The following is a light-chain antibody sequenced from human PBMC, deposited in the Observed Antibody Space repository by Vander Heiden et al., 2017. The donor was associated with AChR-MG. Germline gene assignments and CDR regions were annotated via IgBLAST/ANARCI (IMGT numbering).Light chain of an antibody. Sequence: QSALTQPASVSGSPGQSITISCTGTSSDVGGFNYVSWYQQHPGKAPKLIIYGVTNRPSGVSSRFSGSKSGNTASLTISGLQAEDDADYYCNSYTTSATQVFGGGTKLNVL. CDR1: SSDVGGFNY. CDR3: NSYTTSATQV. V-gene: IGLV2-14*01. CDR2: GVT. J-gene: IGLJ3*02.